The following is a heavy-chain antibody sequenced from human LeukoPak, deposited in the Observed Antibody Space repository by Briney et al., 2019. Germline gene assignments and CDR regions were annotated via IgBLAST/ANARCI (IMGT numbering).Heavy chain of an antibody. CDR1: GFSFSTYA. D-gene: IGHD1-7*01. CDR3: ARGVSSNWDYLYFDH. Sequence: GGSLRLSCAASGFSFSTYAISWVRQAPGKGLEWVSCISTTSSYIFYADSVRGRFTISRDDAKSSLYLQMNSLRAEDTAVYYCARGVSSNWDYLYFDHWGQGTLVTVSS. CDR2: ISTTSSYI. J-gene: IGHJ4*02. V-gene: IGHV3-21*01.